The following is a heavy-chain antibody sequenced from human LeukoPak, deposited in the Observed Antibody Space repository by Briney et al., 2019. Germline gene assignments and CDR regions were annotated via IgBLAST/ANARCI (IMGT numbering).Heavy chain of an antibody. CDR2: IYTSGST. CDR3: AGEFNYYYYYYMEV. J-gene: IGHJ6*03. V-gene: IGHV4-4*07. CDR1: GGSIFSYY. Sequence: SETLSLTCTVSGGSIFSYYWSWIRQPAGKGLEWIGRIYTSGSTNYNPSLKSRVTMSVDTSKNQFSLRLSSVTAADTAVYYCAGEFNYYYYYYMEVWGKGTTVTVSS.